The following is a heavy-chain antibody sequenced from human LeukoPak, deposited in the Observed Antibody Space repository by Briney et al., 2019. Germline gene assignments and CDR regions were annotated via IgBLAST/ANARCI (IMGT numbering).Heavy chain of an antibody. CDR2: SRNRAKSYTT. V-gene: IGHV3-72*01. Sequence: GRSLRLSCTASEFSFGDHAMSWVRQAPGKGLEWVGRSRNRAKSYTTDYAASVKGRFTISRDDSKSTLYLQMNSLETEDTAVYYCSRDATGDHWGQGTLVSVSS. CDR3: SRDATGDH. J-gene: IGHJ4*02. CDR1: EFSFGDHA.